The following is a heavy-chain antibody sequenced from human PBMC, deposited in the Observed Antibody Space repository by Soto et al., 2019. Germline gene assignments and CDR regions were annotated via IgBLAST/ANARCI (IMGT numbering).Heavy chain of an antibody. CDR3: ARGTYSGSHYFSY. Sequence: GGSLRLSCAASGFTFSSYSMNWVRQAPGKGLEWVSSISSSSSYIYYADSVKGRFTISRDNAENSLYLQMNSLRDEDTAIYYCARGTYSGSHYFSYWGQGTLVTVSS. D-gene: IGHD1-26*01. CDR1: GFTFSSYS. CDR2: ISSSSSYI. J-gene: IGHJ4*02. V-gene: IGHV3-21*01.